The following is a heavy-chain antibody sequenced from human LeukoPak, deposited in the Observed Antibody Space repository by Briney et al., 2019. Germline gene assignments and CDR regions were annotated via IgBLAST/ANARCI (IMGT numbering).Heavy chain of an antibody. V-gene: IGHV1-8*03. CDR3: ARTYSYWSGYPTLGY. CDR1: GYTFTSYD. Sequence: ASVKVSCKASGYTFTSYDINWVRQATGQGLEWMGWMNPNSGNTGYAQKFQGRVTITRNTSLSTAYMELSSLRSEDTAVYYCARTYSYWSGYPTLGYWGQGTLVTVSS. CDR2: MNPNSGNT. J-gene: IGHJ4*02. D-gene: IGHD3-3*01.